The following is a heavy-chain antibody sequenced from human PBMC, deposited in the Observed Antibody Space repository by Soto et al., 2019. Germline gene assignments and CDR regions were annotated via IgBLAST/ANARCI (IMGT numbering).Heavy chain of an antibody. J-gene: IGHJ5*02. CDR2: IFPSDSDT. V-gene: IGHV5-51*01. CDR3: ARKDKSGYFNWFDP. CDR1: GYRFTSYW. D-gene: IGHD3-22*01. Sequence: GESLKISCRTSGYRFTSYWIAWVRQMPGKGLEWMGIIFPSDSDTRYSPSFQGQVTISADRSASTVFLQWASLKASDTAVYFCARKDKSGYFNWFDPWGQGTLVTVSS.